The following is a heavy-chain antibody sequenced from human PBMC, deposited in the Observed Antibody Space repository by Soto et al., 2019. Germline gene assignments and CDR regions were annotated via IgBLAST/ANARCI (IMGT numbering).Heavy chain of an antibody. Sequence: ASVKVSCKASGYTFTSYDINWVRQATGQGLEWMGWMNPNSGNTGYAQKFQGRVTMTRNTSISTAYMELSSLRSEDTAVYYCAREASDILTGDNAFDIWGQGTMVTVPS. CDR1: GYTFTSYD. CDR3: AREASDILTGDNAFDI. V-gene: IGHV1-8*01. D-gene: IGHD3-9*01. CDR2: MNPNSGNT. J-gene: IGHJ3*02.